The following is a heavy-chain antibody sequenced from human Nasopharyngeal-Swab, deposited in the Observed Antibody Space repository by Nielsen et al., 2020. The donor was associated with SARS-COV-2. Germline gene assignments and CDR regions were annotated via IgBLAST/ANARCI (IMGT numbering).Heavy chain of an antibody. CDR1: GFTFSSYA. Sequence: GESLKISCAASGFTFSSYAMSWVRQAPGKGLEWVSAISGSGGSTYYADSVKGRFTISRDNSKNTLYLQMNSLRAEDTAVYYCAKGSDYGMDVWGQGTTVTVSS. CDR2: ISGSGGST. D-gene: IGHD6-25*01. V-gene: IGHV3-23*01. J-gene: IGHJ6*02. CDR3: AKGSDYGMDV.